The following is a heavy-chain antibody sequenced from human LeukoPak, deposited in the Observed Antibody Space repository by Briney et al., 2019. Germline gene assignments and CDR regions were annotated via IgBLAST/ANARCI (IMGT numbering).Heavy chain of an antibody. CDR1: EYTFTGYY. CDR2: INPNSGGT. CDR3: ARAEYYYDSSGLKELPFDY. V-gene: IGHV1-2*02. Sequence: ASVKVSCKASEYTFTGYYMNWVRQAPGQGREWMGWINPNSGGTNYAQKFQGRVTMTRDTSISTAYMELSRLRSDDTAVYYCARAEYYYDSSGLKELPFDYWGQGTLVTVSS. J-gene: IGHJ4*02. D-gene: IGHD3-22*01.